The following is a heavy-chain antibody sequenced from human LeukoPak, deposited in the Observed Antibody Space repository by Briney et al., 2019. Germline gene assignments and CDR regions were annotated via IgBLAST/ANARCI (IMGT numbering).Heavy chain of an antibody. CDR3: AKEYSSSSSHSRGYFDY. D-gene: IGHD6-6*01. J-gene: IGHJ4*02. Sequence: PGGSLRLSCAASGFTFDDYAMHWVRQAPGKGLEWISCISWNSGSIGYADSVKGRFTISRDNAKNSLYLQMNSLRAEDTALYYCAKEYSSSSSHSRGYFDYWGQGTLVTVSS. CDR1: GFTFDDYA. V-gene: IGHV3-9*01. CDR2: ISWNSGSI.